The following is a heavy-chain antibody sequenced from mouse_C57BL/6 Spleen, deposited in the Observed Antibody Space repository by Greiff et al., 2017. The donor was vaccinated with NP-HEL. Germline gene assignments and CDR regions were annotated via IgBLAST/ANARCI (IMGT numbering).Heavy chain of an antibody. CDR1: GYTFTSYW. Sequence: QVQLQQPGAELVKPGASVKLSCKASGYTFTSYWMHWVKQRPGRGLEWLGRIDPNSGGTKYNEKFTSKATLTIDKHSSTAYMQLSSLTLEDSAIYCCARGIYYGNLFAYWGQGTLVTVSA. CDR2: IDPNSGGT. CDR3: ARGIYYGNLFAY. V-gene: IGHV1-72*01. D-gene: IGHD2-1*01. J-gene: IGHJ3*01.